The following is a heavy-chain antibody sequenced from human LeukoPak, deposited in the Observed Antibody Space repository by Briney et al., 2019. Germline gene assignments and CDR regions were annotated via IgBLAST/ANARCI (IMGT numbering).Heavy chain of an antibody. Sequence: SETLSLTCAVSGYSISSDYYWGWIRQPPGKGLEWIGSIYHSGSTYYNSTLKSRVTISVDTSKNHFSLKVTSVTAADTAVYYCTRGDRKGSAIIPAGLYWGQGTLVTVSS. D-gene: IGHD2-2*01. J-gene: IGHJ4*02. CDR3: TRGDRKGSAIIPAGLY. V-gene: IGHV4-38-2*01. CDR1: GYSISSDYY. CDR2: IYHSGST.